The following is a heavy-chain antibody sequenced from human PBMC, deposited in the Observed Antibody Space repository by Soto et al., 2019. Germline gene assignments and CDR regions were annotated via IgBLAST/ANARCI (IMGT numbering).Heavy chain of an antibody. V-gene: IGHV4-34*01. Sequence: PPASLSPTYNYYCPSVTGSDWPGLRQPPGTGLEWIGEISHSGSTNYNPSLKSRVTISADTSKNQFSLKLSSVTAADTAVYYCARGYGRNFDYWGQGTLVTVSS. CDR3: ARGYGRNFDY. J-gene: IGHJ4*02. CDR2: ISHSGST. D-gene: IGHD3-10*01. CDR1: CPSVTGSD.